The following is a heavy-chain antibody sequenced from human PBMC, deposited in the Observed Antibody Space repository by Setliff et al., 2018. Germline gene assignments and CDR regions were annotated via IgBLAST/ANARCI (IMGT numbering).Heavy chain of an antibody. CDR1: GFTFNRHN. CDR3: ARDQELYYCKAGTACYTNYYGLGV. V-gene: IGHV3-48*01. CDR2: INFNADGL. D-gene: IGHD3-10*01. Sequence: PGGSLRLSCAASGFTFNRHNMNWVRQAPGKGLEWISFINFNADGLYYADSVRGRFTVSRDNAKESLYLQMNNLGAEDTAVYFCARDQELYYCKAGTACYTNYYGLGVWGQGTTVTVSS. J-gene: IGHJ6*02.